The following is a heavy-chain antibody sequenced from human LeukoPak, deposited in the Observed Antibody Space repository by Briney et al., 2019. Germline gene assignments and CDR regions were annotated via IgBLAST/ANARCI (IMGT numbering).Heavy chain of an antibody. CDR3: ARNRRPRYCGSSSCYVSYYYGMDA. D-gene: IGHD2-2*01. V-gene: IGHV3-7*01. CDR2: INEDGSEK. Sequence: GGSLRLSCAASGFTSSGFSFSTFWMSWVRLVPGKGLEWVANINEDGSEKYFVDSVKGRFTISRDNAAKSLYLQMSSLRAEDTAVYFCARNRRPRYCGSSSCYVSYYYGMDARGQGTTVTVSS. J-gene: IGHJ6*02. CDR1: GFTSSGFSFSTFW.